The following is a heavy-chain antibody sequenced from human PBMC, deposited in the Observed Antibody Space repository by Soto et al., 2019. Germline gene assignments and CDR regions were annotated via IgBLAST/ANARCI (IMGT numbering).Heavy chain of an antibody. CDR1: GSTFTTYG. CDR2: ISTDIGNT. CDR3: ARFNCISSSCYEGYFDY. D-gene: IGHD2-2*01. V-gene: IGHV1-18*01. Sequence: QVQLVQSGAEVKKPGASVKVSCKTSGSTFTTYGISWVRQAPGQGLEWMGWISTDIGNTNYAQKVQDRVTMTTDTSTSTAYMELRSLRSDDTAVYYCARFNCISSSCYEGYFDYWGQGTLVTVSS. J-gene: IGHJ4*02.